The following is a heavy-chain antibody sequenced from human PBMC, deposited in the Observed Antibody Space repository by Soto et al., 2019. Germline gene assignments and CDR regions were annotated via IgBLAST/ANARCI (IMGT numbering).Heavy chain of an antibody. Sequence: GGSLRLSCAASGFTFSSYEMNWVRQAPGKGLEWVSYISSSGSTIYYADSVKGRFTISRDNAKNSLYLQMNSLRAEDTAVYYCARALLVVTDYYYYGMDVWGQGTTVTVSS. V-gene: IGHV3-48*03. D-gene: IGHD2-8*02. J-gene: IGHJ6*02. CDR1: GFTFSSYE. CDR3: ARALLVVTDYYYYGMDV. CDR2: ISSSGSTI.